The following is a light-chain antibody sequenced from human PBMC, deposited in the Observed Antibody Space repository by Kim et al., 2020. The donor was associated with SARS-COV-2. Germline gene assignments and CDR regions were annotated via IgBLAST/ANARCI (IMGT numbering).Light chain of an antibody. J-gene: IGKJ2*01. Sequence: DIVMTQSPLSLPVTPGEPAYISCRSSQSLLHSNGYNYLDWYLQKPGQSPQLLIYLGSNRASGVPDRFSGSGSGTDFTLKISRVEAEDFGVYYCIQALQTPRTFGQGTKVEI. V-gene: IGKV2-28*01. CDR3: IQALQTPRT. CDR1: QSLLHSNGYNY. CDR2: LGS.